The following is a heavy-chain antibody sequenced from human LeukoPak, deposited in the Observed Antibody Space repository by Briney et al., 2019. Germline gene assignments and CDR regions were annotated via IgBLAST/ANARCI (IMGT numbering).Heavy chain of an antibody. J-gene: IGHJ4*02. CDR3: AKWPEGATPKFHH. Sequence: GGSLRLSCAASGFTFSSYAMSWVRQAPGKGLEAPGQGLEWFSTISASGHATYYPDSVRGRFTISRDNSKSTLHLQMDSLRAEDSALYYCAKWPEGATPKFHHWGQGTLVTVSS. V-gene: IGHV3-23*01. CDR2: ISASGHAT. CDR1: GFTFSSYA. D-gene: IGHD1-26*01.